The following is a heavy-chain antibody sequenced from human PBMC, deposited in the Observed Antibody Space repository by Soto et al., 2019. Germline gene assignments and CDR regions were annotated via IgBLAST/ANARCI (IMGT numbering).Heavy chain of an antibody. CDR2: ISSSSSYT. CDR1: GFTFSDYY. Sequence: PVGSLRLSCAASGFTFSDYYMSWIRQAPGKGLEWVSYISSSSSYTNYADSVKGRFTISRDNAKNSLYLQMNSLRAEDTAVYYCARGGSGSYGLYYYYGMDVWGQGTTVTVSS. CDR3: ARGGSGSYGLYYYYGMDV. V-gene: IGHV3-11*05. J-gene: IGHJ6*02. D-gene: IGHD3-10*01.